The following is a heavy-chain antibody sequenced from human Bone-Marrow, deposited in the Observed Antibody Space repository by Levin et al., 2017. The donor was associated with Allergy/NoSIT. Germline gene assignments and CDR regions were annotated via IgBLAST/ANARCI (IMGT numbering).Heavy chain of an antibody. CDR2: ISSSSSTI. D-gene: IGHD2-15*01. J-gene: IGHJ2*01. V-gene: IGHV3-48*04. CDR1: GFTFSSYS. Sequence: GGSLRLSCAASGFTFSSYSMNWVRQAPGKGLEWVSYISSSSSTIYYADSVKGRFTISRDNAKNSLYLQMNSLRAEDTAVYYCARERGGPGWTSYGYFDRWGRGTLVTVSS. CDR3: ARERGGPGWTSYGYFDR.